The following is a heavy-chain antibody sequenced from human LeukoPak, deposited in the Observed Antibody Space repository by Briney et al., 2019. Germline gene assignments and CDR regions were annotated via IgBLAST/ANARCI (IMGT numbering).Heavy chain of an antibody. CDR1: GGSISSYN. J-gene: IGHJ6*02. CDR2: IYYSGST. D-gene: IGHD6-19*01. V-gene: IGHV4-59*01. CDR3: ARVNRVAVAESYYYYGMDF. Sequence: SETLSLTCTVSGGSISSYNWRWSRKPPGEGVERVGYIYYSGSTNYNPSLKSRVTISVDTSKNKFYLKRSSVTAAATAVYYCARVNRVAVAESYYYYGMDFYRQGTTIPVSS.